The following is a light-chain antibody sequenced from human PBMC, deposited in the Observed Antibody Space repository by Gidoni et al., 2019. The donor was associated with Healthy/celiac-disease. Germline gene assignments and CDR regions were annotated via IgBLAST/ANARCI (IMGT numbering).Light chain of an antibody. CDR3: QQYGSSPST. V-gene: IGKV3-20*01. CDR2: GAS. Sequence: EIVLTQSPRTLSLSPGERATLSCRASQSVSSSYLAWDQQKPGQAPRLLIYGASSRATGIPDRFSCSGSGTDCTLTISRLEPEDFAVYYCQQYGSSPSTCGQGTKLEIK. CDR1: QSVSSSY. J-gene: IGKJ2*01.